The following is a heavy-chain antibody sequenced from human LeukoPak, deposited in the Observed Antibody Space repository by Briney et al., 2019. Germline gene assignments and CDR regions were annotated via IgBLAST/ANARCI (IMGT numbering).Heavy chain of an antibody. D-gene: IGHD2-15*01. CDR3: ASQDCGGGSCYNFDY. V-gene: IGHV1-3*01. J-gene: IGHJ4*02. Sequence: ASVRVSCKASGYTFTSYAMHWVPQAPGQRLEWMGWINAGNGNTKYSQKFQGRVTITRDTSASTAYMELSSLRSEDTAVYYCASQDCGGGSCYNFDYWGQGTLVTVSS. CDR1: GYTFTSYA. CDR2: INAGNGNT.